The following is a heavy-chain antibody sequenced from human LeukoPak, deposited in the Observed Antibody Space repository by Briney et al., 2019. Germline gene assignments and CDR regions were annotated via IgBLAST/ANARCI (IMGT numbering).Heavy chain of an antibody. V-gene: IGHV1-18*01. CDR3: AREWKYCGATSCGYYFDY. CDR2: ISTYNGNT. J-gene: IGHJ4*02. D-gene: IGHD2-2*01. CDR1: GYTFNSFS. Sequence: ASVKVSCKASGYTFNSFSINWVRQAPGQGLEWMGWISTYNGNTNHSQKLQGSVTMTTDTSTSTAYMELRSLRSDDTAVYYCAREWKYCGATSCGYYFDYWGQGTLVTVSS.